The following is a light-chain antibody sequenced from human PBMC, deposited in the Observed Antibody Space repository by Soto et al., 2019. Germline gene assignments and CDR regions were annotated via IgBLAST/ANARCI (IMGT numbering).Light chain of an antibody. CDR3: CFRGV. V-gene: IGLV2-23*02. J-gene: IGLJ3*02. Sequence: QSALTQPASVSGSPGQSITISCTGTSSNVGSYNLVSWYQQHPGKAPKLIISEVSKRPSGVSNRFSGSKSGNTASLTLSGLQGDDEADYYCCFRGVFSGGTQLTVL. CDR1: SSNVGSYNL. CDR2: EVS.